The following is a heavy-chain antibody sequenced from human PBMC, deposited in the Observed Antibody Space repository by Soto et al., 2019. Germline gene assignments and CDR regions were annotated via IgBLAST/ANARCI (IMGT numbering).Heavy chain of an antibody. D-gene: IGHD6-19*01. Sequence: QLQLQESGPGLVKPSETLSLTCTVSGGSISSSSYYWGWIHQPPGKGLEWIGSIYYSGSTYYNPSLKSRVTISVDTSKNQFSLKLSSVTAAVTAVYYCARHGGSGVDYWGQGTLVTVSS. CDR3: ARHGGSGVDY. CDR2: IYYSGST. J-gene: IGHJ4*02. CDR1: GGSISSSSYY. V-gene: IGHV4-39*01.